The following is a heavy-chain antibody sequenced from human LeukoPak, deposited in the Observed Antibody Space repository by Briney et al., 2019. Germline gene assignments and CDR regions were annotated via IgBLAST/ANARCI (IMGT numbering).Heavy chain of an antibody. D-gene: IGHD1/OR15-1a*01. J-gene: IGHJ4*02. CDR2: INHSGST. CDR3: ARVGNSLDY. CDR1: GGSFSGYY. Sequence: SETLSLTCAVYGGSFSGYYWSWIRQPPGKGLEWTGEINHSGSTNYNPSLKSRVTISVDTSKNQFSLKLSSVTAADTAVYYCARVGNSLDYWGQGTLVTVSS. V-gene: IGHV4-34*01.